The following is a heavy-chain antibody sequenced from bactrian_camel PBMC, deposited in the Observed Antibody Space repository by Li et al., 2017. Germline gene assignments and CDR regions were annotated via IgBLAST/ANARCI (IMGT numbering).Heavy chain of an antibody. CDR2: INTGGSST. J-gene: IGHJ4*01. Sequence: QVQLVESGGGLVQPGGSLRLSCRASGFTFSTYAMSWVRQAPGKGLEWVSTINTGGSSTYYADSVKGRFTISRDNAKNTLYLQMNSLKTEDTAVYYCARGPENLWEYGYWGQGTQVTVS. CDR3: ARGPENLWEYGY. CDR1: GFTFSTYA. V-gene: IGHV3S1*01.